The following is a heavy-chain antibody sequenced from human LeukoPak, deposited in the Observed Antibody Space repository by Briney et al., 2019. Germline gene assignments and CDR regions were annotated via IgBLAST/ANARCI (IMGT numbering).Heavy chain of an antibody. CDR1: GFTLSSYG. V-gene: IGHV3-30*03. J-gene: IGHJ4*02. CDR3: ARDLPGQWLVYAFDY. Sequence: SGGSLRLSCAASGFTLSSYGMHWVRQAPGKGLEWVAVISYDGSNKYYADSVKGRFTISRDNSKNTLYLQMNSLRAEDTAVYYCARDLPGQWLVYAFDYWGQGTLVTVSS. CDR2: ISYDGSNK. D-gene: IGHD6-19*01.